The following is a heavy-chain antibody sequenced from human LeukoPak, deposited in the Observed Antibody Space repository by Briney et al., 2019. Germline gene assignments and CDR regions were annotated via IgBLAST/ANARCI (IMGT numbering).Heavy chain of an antibody. CDR3: ARGSGWYFRWFDP. D-gene: IGHD6-19*01. J-gene: IGHJ5*02. V-gene: IGHV4-34*01. CDR2: INHSGST. CDR1: GGSFSGYY. Sequence: SETLSLTCAVYGGSFSGYYWSWIRQPPGKGLEWIGEINHSGSTNYNPSLKSRVTISVDTSKNQFPLKLGSVTAADTAVYYCARGSGWYFRWFDPWGQGTLVTVSS.